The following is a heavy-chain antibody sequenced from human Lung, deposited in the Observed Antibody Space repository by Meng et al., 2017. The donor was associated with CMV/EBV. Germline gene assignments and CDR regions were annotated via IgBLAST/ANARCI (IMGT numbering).Heavy chain of an antibody. J-gene: IGHJ6*01. V-gene: IGHV1-69*10. CDR1: GGTFSSYA. CDR2: IIPILGIA. Sequence: SVKVSXKASGGTFSSYAISWVRQAPGQRLEWMGGIIPILGIANYAQKFQGRVTITADKSTSTAYMELSSLRSEDTAVYYCARAIIRGVPAVDYYYGMDVWGQGNXVNGAS. CDR3: ARAIIRGVPAVDYYYGMDV. D-gene: IGHD2-2*01.